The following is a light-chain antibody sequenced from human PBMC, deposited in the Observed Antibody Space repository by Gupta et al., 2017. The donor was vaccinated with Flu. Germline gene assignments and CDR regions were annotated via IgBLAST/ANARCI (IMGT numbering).Light chain of an antibody. CDR1: QSLLFSSNNRDY. J-gene: IGKJ1*01. Sequence: DVVVTQSADSLAVSLGERATINCKSSQSLLFSSNNRDYLTWYQHKPGQPPKLLIYWASTRASGVPDRFSGRESGTDFSLIISKLQAEDVALSSCLQDDSSPRTFGQGTRVEIK. CDR3: LQDDSSPRT. CDR2: WAS. V-gene: IGKV4-1*01.